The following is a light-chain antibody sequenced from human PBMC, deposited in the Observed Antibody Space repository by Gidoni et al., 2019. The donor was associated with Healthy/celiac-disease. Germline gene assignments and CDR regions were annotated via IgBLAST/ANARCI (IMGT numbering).Light chain of an antibody. CDR3: QQYGSSPPVT. CDR1: QSVSSSY. CDR2: GAS. J-gene: IGKJ1*01. Sequence: EIVLTQSPGTLSLSPGERATLSCRASQSVSSSYLDWYQQTPVQAPRLLIYGASGRATGIPDRFSGSGSGTDFTLTISRLEPEDFAVYYCQQYGSSPPVTFGQGTKVEIK. V-gene: IGKV3-20*01.